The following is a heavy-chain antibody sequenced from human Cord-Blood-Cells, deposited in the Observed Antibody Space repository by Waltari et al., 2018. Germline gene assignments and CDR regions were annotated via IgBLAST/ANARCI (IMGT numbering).Heavy chain of an antibody. D-gene: IGHD2-8*01. Sequence: QVQLQQWGAGLLKPSSTLSLTCAVDGGAFSGYYWRGVRQPPGKGLDWIGEINHSGSTNDNPSLKSRVTISVDTSKNQFSLKLSSVPAADTAVYYCARNKWGKDYWGQGTLVTVSS. V-gene: IGHV4-34*01. CDR3: ARNKWGKDY. CDR2: INHSGST. J-gene: IGHJ4*02. CDR1: GGAFSGYY.